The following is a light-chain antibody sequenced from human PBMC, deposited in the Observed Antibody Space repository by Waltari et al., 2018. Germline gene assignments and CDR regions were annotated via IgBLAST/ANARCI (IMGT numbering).Light chain of an antibody. V-gene: IGKV1-5*03. J-gene: IGKJ3*01. CDR1: QSISSW. Sequence: DIQMTQSPSTLSASVGDRVTITCRASQSISSWLAWYQQKPGKAPKLLIDKASSLESGVPSRFSGSGSGTEFTLTISSLQPDDFATYYCQQYNNYPFTFGPGTKVDIK. CDR2: KAS. CDR3: QQYNNYPFT.